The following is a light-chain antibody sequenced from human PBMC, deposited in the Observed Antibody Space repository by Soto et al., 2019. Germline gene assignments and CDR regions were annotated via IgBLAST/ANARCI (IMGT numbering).Light chain of an antibody. CDR1: QSVGSS. J-gene: IGKJ1*01. CDR3: QQYNNWPPVT. Sequence: ESVLTQSPATLSVSPGERATLSCRASQSVGSSLAWYQQTAGQAPRLLIYGASTRATDIPARFSGSGSGTEFTLTISSLQSEDFAVYYCQQYNNWPPVTFGQGTKVDI. CDR2: GAS. V-gene: IGKV3-15*01.